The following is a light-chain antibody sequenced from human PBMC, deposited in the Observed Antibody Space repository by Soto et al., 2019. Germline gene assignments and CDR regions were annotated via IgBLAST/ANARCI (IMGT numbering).Light chain of an antibody. CDR3: FSFTTTSTHV. Sequence: QSVLPKPASVSGSPGQSITISCTGSSSDIGAYNYVSWFQQYPGKAPKLIISEVSNRPSGVSNRFSGSKSGTAASLTISGLQTEDEADYFCFSFTTTSTHVFGTGTKVTVL. J-gene: IGLJ1*01. CDR2: EVS. CDR1: SSDIGAYNY. V-gene: IGLV2-14*01.